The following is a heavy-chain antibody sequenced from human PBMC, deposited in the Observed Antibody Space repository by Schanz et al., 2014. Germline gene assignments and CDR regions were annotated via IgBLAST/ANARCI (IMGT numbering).Heavy chain of an antibody. CDR3: ARGLVRYFAY. V-gene: IGHV1-2*02. CDR1: GYTFTVYY. J-gene: IGHJ4*02. Sequence: QVQLVQSGAEVKKPGASVKVSCKASGYTFTVYYMHWVRQAPGQGLEWLGWINPNSGATSSAQKFQGRVTMTRDTSISTAYMELSRLRSDDTAVYYCARGLVRYFAYWGQGTLVTVSS. CDR2: INPNSGAT. D-gene: IGHD2-8*02.